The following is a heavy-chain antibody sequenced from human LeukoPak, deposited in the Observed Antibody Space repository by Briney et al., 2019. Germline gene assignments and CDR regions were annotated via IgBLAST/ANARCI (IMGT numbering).Heavy chain of an antibody. CDR2: INHSGST. V-gene: IGHV4-34*01. J-gene: IGHJ5*02. D-gene: IGHD3-10*01. CDR3: ARGSDGGLWLDP. Sequence: SETLSLTCAVYGGSFSGYYWSWIRQPPGKGLEWIGEINHSGSTNYNPSLRSRVTISVDTSKNQFSLKLSSVTAADTAVYYCARGSDGGLWLDPWGQGTLATVSS. CDR1: GGSFSGYY.